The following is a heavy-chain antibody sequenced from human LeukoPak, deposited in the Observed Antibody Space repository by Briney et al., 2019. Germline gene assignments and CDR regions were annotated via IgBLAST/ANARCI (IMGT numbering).Heavy chain of an antibody. CDR1: GFTFSSYS. J-gene: IGHJ4*02. CDR3: ARDSPGYSYGYFDY. CDR2: ISSSSSYI. D-gene: IGHD5-18*01. Sequence: PGGSLRLSCAASGFTFSSYSMNRVRQAPGKGLEWVSSISSSSSYIYYADSVKGRFTISRDNAKNSLYLQMNSLRAEDTAVYYCARDSPGYSYGYFDYWGQGTLVTVSS. V-gene: IGHV3-21*01.